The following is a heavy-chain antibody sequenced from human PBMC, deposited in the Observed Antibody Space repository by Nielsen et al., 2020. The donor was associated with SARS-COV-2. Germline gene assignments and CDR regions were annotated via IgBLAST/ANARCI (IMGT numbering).Heavy chain of an antibody. J-gene: IGHJ4*02. D-gene: IGHD3-3*01. V-gene: IGHV2-5*02. CDR2: IYWDDDK. Sequence: SGPPLMKPTQTLTLTCTFSGFSVSTTGVGVGWIRQPPGKDLEWLALIYWDDDKRYSPSLKNRLTITKDSSKNQVILTMIHLDPVDTATYHCARTGQPGFYYFDYWGQGALVTVSS. CDR3: ARTGQPGFYYFDY. CDR1: GFSVSTTGVG.